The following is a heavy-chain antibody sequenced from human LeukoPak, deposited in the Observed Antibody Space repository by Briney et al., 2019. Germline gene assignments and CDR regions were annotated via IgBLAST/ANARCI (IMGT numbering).Heavy chain of an antibody. CDR3: ARTMVRGEDY. V-gene: IGHV1-18*01. D-gene: IGHD3-10*01. CDR1: GYTFTSYG. CDR2: ISAYKGNT. Sequence: ASVKVSCKASGYTFTSYGISCVRQAPGQGLEWMGWISAYKGNTNYAQKLQGRVTITTDESTSTAYMELSSLRSEDTAVYYCARTMVRGEDYWGQGTLVTVSS. J-gene: IGHJ4*02.